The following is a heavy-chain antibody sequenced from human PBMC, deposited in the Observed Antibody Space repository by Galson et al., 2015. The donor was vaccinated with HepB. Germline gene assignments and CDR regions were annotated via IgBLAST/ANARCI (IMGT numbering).Heavy chain of an antibody. CDR1: GDSISSNSYY. CDR2: IPSSGNT. J-gene: IGHJ4*02. D-gene: IGHD5-18*01. Sequence: QLQESGPGLVKPSETLSLTCTVSGDSISSNSYYWGWVRQPPGKGLEWIATIPSSGNTYYNPSLKSRVTISADTSRNLFSLKLNSVTAADTAVYFCAKEYNYGYGDYWGQGTLVTVST. CDR3: AKEYNYGYGDY. V-gene: IGHV4-39*01.